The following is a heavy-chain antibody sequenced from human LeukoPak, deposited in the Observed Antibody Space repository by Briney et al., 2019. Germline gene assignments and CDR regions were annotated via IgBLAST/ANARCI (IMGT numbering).Heavy chain of an antibody. D-gene: IGHD3-3*01. Sequence: SQTLSLTCTVSGGSISSGGYYWSWIRQHPGKGLEWIGYIYYSGSTYYNPSLKSRVTISVDTSKNQFSLKLSSVTAADTAVYYCARRITIFGVVPYGMDVWGQGTTVTV. J-gene: IGHJ6*02. CDR3: ARRITIFGVVPYGMDV. CDR1: GGSISSGGYY. V-gene: IGHV4-31*03. CDR2: IYYSGST.